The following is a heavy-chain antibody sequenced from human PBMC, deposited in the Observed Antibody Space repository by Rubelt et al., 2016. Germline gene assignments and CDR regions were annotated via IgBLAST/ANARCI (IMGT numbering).Heavy chain of an antibody. CDR1: GFTFGGYG. Sequence: VRPGGSLRLSCAASGFTFGGYGMNWLRQAPGKGLEWVSYISSSSSLIYYADSVKGRFTISRDNAKNSLYLQMNSLRAEDTAVYYCATYCGSDPCYGWNYYGMDVWGQGTTVTVSS. CDR2: ISSSSSLI. J-gene: IGHJ6*02. V-gene: IGHV3-48*04. D-gene: IGHD2-21*02. CDR3: ATYCGSDPCYGWNYYGMDV.